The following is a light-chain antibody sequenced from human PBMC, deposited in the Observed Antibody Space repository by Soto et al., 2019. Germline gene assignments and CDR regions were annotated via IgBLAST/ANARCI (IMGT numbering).Light chain of an antibody. CDR3: SSYAGSNNPYV. J-gene: IGLJ1*01. V-gene: IGLV2-8*01. CDR1: SGDIGGYDY. CDR2: EVT. Sequence: QSALTQPPSASGSPGQSVTISCTGTSGDIGGYDYVSWYQQHPGKAPKLMFYEVTKRPLGVPDRFSGSKSGNTASLTVSGLQAEDEADYYCSSYAGSNNPYVFGTGTKLTVL.